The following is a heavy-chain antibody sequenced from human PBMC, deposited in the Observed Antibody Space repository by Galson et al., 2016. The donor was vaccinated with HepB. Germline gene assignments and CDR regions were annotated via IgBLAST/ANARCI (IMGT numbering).Heavy chain of an antibody. CDR2: IYSGGST. CDR1: GFTVGNNY. V-gene: IGHV3-66*01. J-gene: IGHJ4*02. Sequence: SLILSCAASGFTVGNNYMSWVRQAPGKGLEWVSLIYSGGSTLYADSAKGRFSISRDNSKNTLSLHMNSLSAEDTAVYYCARNPGAINWGWGQGTLVTVSS. D-gene: IGHD7-27*01. CDR3: ARNPGAINWG.